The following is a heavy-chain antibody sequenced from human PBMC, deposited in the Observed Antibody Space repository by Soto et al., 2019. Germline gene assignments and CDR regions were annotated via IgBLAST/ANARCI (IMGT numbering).Heavy chain of an antibody. V-gene: IGHV5-10-1*01. D-gene: IGHD1-7*01. CDR2: IYAGDSYI. CDR3: ARLGTAVTSVAHYGMDV. Sequence: PGESVRISCKGSVYSFTDYWIGWVRQMPGKGLEWMGTIYAGDSYINYSPSFQGHVSISLDKSISTAYLQWSSLKASDTAMYYCARLGTAVTSVAHYGMDVWGQGTTVTVSS. CDR1: VYSFTDYW. J-gene: IGHJ6*02.